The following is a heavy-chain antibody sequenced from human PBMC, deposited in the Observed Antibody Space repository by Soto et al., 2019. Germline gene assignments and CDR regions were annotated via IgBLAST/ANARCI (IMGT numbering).Heavy chain of an antibody. V-gene: IGHV3-30*18. CDR2: ISYDGSNK. D-gene: IGHD3-10*01. Sequence: QVQLVDSGGGVVQPGRSLRLSCAASGFTFRSYGMHWVRQAPGKGLEWVAVISYDGSNKYYEDSVKARFTISRDNSKNTLYLQMDSLRDEDTDVYYRAKPLYYYDSGRYNFDYWGQGTLVTVSS. CDR3: AKPLYYYDSGRYNFDY. J-gene: IGHJ4*02. CDR1: GFTFRSYG.